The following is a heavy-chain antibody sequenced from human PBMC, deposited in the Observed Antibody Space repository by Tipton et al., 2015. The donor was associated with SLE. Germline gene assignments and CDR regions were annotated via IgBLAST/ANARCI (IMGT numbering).Heavy chain of an antibody. CDR3: ARESPVAGTDNWLDP. V-gene: IGHV4-4*07. Sequence: TLSLTCTVSGGSIRTDYWSWVRQPAGKGLEWIGRIYTSGGTKYNPSLKSQVTMSVDWSKKQFSLKLSSVTVADTAVYYCARESPVAGTDNWLDPWGPGILVIVSS. J-gene: IGHJ5*02. D-gene: IGHD6-19*01. CDR2: IYTSGGT. CDR1: GGSIRTDY.